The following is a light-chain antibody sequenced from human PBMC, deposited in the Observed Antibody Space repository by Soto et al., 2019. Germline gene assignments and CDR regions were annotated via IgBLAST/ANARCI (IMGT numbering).Light chain of an antibody. V-gene: IGKV1-5*01. CDR2: DAS. CDR3: QQYNSYSHI. Sequence: DIQMTQSPSTLSASVGDRVTITCRASQSISSWLAWYQQKPGKAPKLLIYDASILESGVPSRFSGSGSGTEFTLTISSLQPDDFAPYYCQQYNSYSHIFCQGTKLQIK. CDR1: QSISSW. J-gene: IGKJ2*01.